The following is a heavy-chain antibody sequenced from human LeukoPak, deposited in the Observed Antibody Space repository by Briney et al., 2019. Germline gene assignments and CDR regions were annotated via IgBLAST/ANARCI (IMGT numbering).Heavy chain of an antibody. CDR3: AKDGMGRYFDWLAFGI. V-gene: IGHV3-30*02. CDR2: IRYDGSNK. CDR1: GFTFSSYG. Sequence: GGSLRLSCAASGFTFSSYGMHWVRQAPGKGLEWVAFIRYDGSNKYYADSVKGRFTISRDNSKNTLYLQMNSLRAEDTAVYYCAKDGMGRYFDWLAFGIWGQGTMVTVSS. J-gene: IGHJ3*02. D-gene: IGHD3-9*01.